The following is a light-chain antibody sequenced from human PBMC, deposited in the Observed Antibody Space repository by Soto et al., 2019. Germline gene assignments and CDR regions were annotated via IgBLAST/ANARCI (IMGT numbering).Light chain of an antibody. CDR2: HAS. Sequence: EIVMTQSPATLSVSPGERVILSCRASQSVSNNLAWYQQKPGQAPSLLIYHASTRASGIPARVSGSGSGTEFTLTFSGRQSEDFAVYYCQQYNEWPLTFGGGTKVEIK. CDR1: QSVSNN. V-gene: IGKV3-15*01. J-gene: IGKJ4*01. CDR3: QQYNEWPLT.